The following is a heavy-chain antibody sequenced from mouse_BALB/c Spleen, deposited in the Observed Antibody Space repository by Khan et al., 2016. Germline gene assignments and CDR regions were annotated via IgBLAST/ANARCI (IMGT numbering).Heavy chain of an antibody. Sequence: QIQLVQSGPELKKPGETVKISCKASGYTFTNSGMNWVKQAPGKGLKWVGWINTYTGEPTYADDFKGRFAFSLATSASTAYLQINNLKNEDMTTSFCARGAMVTTGWYFDVWGAGTTVTVSS. J-gene: IGHJ1*01. CDR2: INTYTGEP. V-gene: IGHV9-1*02. D-gene: IGHD2-2*01. CDR3: ARGAMVTTGWYFDV. CDR1: GYTFTNSG.